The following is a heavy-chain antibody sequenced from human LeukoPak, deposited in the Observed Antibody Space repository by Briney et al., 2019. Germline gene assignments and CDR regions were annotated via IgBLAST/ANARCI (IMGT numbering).Heavy chain of an antibody. CDR2: IYYSGST. CDR1: GGSLSSYY. V-gene: IGHV4-59*01. CDR3: ARAAGYYYDSSGYYYYDY. J-gene: IGHJ4*02. Sequence: SETLSLTCPVSGGSLSSYYWSWVRQPPGEGLEWIGYIYYSGSTNYNPSLKSRVTISVDTSKNQFSLKLGSVTAADTAVYYCARAAGYYYDSSGYYYYDYWGQGTLVTVSS. D-gene: IGHD3-22*01.